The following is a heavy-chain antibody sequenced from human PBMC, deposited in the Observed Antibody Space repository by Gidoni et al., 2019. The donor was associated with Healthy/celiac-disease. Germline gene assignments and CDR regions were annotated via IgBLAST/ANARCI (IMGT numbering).Heavy chain of an antibody. V-gene: IGHV3-53*01. D-gene: IGHD3-10*01. CDR2: IYSGGST. CDR1: GFTVSSNY. CDR3: AAGEPYYGSGSHSGFDY. Sequence: EVQLVESGGGLIQPGGSLRLSCAASGFTVSSNYMSWVRQAPGKGLEWVSVIYSGGSTYFADSVKGRFTISRDNSKNTLYLQMNSLRAEDTAVYYCAAGEPYYGSGSHSGFDYWGQGTLVTVSS. J-gene: IGHJ4*02.